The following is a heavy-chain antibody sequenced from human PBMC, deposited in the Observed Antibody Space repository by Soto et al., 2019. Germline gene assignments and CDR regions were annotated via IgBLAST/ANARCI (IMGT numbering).Heavy chain of an antibody. Sequence: EAQLVESGGGLVQPGGSLRLSCEASGFSLGSYWMTRVRQAPGKGLEWVANIKKDGSRTSYLDSVRGRFTISRDNVGNSLSLQMDSLRAEDTGLYFCARDVSPGTSTLYLDAFDIWGQGTMVTVSS. CDR3: ARDVSPGTSTLYLDAFDI. CDR1: GFSLGSYW. D-gene: IGHD2-8*01. J-gene: IGHJ3*02. CDR2: IKKDGSRT. V-gene: IGHV3-7*05.